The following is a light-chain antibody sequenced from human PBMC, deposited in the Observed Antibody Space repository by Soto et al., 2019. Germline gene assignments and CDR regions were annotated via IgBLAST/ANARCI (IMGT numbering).Light chain of an antibody. Sequence: QSALTQPASVSGSPGQSITTSCTGTSSDVGGYNYVSWYQQHPGKAPKLMIYEVSNRPSGVSNRFSGSKSGNTASLTISGLQAEDEADYYCSSYTSRSTLDYVFGSGTKVTVL. CDR2: EVS. J-gene: IGLJ1*01. V-gene: IGLV2-14*01. CDR3: SSYTSRSTLDYV. CDR1: SSDVGGYNY.